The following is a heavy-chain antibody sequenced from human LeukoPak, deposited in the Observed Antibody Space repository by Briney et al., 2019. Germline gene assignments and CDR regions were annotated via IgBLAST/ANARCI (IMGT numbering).Heavy chain of an antibody. CDR1: GVSFSGYY. V-gene: IGHV4-34*01. Sequence: PSETLSLTCAVYGVSFSGYYWSWIRQPPGKGLEWIGSIYYSGSTYYNPSLKSRVTISVDTSKNQFSLKLSSVTAADTAVYYCARGRRIDYWGQGTLVTVSS. CDR2: IYYSGST. J-gene: IGHJ4*02. CDR3: ARGRRIDY.